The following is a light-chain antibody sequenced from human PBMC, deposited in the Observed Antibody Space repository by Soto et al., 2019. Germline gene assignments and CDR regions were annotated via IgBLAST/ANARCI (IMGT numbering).Light chain of an antibody. Sequence: DIQMTQSPSILSASVGDRVTITCRASQSIRSWLAWYQQKPGKAPKLLIYDAYSLENGVPSRFSGRRSGTEFTLTIAGLQPEDFATYYCQQYESYSPLTFGGGTKVEIK. J-gene: IGKJ4*01. CDR2: DAY. CDR3: QQYESYSPLT. V-gene: IGKV1-5*01. CDR1: QSIRSW.